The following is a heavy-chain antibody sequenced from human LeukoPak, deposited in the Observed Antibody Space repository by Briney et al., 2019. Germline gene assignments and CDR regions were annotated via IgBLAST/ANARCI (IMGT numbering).Heavy chain of an antibody. CDR2: INPSGSST. D-gene: IGHD3-3*01. Sequence: GASVKVSCKASGYSFTSHYMHWVRQAPGQGLEWLGLINPSGSSTLYAQKFQGRVTMTRDMSTTTDYMELSSLRSEDTAVYYCARVSSRITIFGVVIGPETNYYMDVWGKGTTVTVSS. J-gene: IGHJ6*03. CDR1: GYSFTSHY. CDR3: ARVSSRITIFGVVIGPETNYYMDV. V-gene: IGHV1-46*01.